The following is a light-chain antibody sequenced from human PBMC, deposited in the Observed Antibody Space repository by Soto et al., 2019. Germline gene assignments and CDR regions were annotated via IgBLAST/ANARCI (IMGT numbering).Light chain of an antibody. CDR3: QQRSNWPGT. Sequence: ESVLTQSPATLSLSPGERATLSCRASQSVSSYLAWYQQKPGQAPRLLIYDASNRATVIPARFSGSGSGTDFTLTISSLEPEDFAFYYCQQRSNWPGTFGQGPKVDIK. CDR1: QSVSSY. CDR2: DAS. J-gene: IGKJ1*01. V-gene: IGKV3-11*01.